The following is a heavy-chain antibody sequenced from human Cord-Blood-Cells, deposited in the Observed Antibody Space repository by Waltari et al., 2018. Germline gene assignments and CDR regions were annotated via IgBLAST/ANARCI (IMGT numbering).Heavy chain of an antibody. CDR2: ISYDGSNK. D-gene: IGHD4-17*01. CDR3: AKDGAGDYVLDY. J-gene: IGHJ4*02. V-gene: IGHV3-30*18. Sequence: QVQLVESGGGVVQPGRSLRLPCAAYGFTFSSYGMHWVRQAPGKGLGWVAVISYDGSNKYYADSVKSRFTISRDNSKNTLYLQMNSLRAEDTAVYYCAKDGAGDYVLDYWGQGTLVTVSS. CDR1: GFTFSSYG.